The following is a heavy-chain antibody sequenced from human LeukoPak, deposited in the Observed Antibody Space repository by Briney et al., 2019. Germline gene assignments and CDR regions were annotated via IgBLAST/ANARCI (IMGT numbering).Heavy chain of an antibody. D-gene: IGHD6-19*01. V-gene: IGHV1-46*01. CDR2: INPSGGST. CDR1: GYTFTSYY. J-gene: IGHJ2*01. CDR3: ARSSSGWSYWYFDL. Sequence: ASVKVSCKASGYTFTSYYMHWVRQAPGQGLEWMGIINPSGGSTSYAQKFQGRVTITADESTSTAYMELSSLRSEDTAVYYCARSSSGWSYWYFDLWGRGTLVTVSS.